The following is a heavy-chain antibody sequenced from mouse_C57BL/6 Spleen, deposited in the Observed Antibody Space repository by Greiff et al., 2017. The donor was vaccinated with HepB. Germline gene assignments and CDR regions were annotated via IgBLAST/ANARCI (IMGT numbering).Heavy chain of an antibody. J-gene: IGHJ3*01. CDR3: ARGGGSSPWFAY. D-gene: IGHD1-1*01. V-gene: IGHV1-9*01. Sequence: QVQLQQSGAELMKPGASVKLSCKATGYTFTGYWIEWVKQRPGHGLEWIGEILPGSGSTNYNEKFKGKATLTADTSSNTAYMQLSSLTHEDSAIYDCARGGGSSPWFAYWGQGTLVTVSA. CDR1: GYTFTGYW. CDR2: ILPGSGST.